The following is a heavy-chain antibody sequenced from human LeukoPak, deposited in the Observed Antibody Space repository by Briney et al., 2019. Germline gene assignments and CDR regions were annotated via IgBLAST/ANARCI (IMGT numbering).Heavy chain of an antibody. Sequence: SVKVSCKASGGTFTDYAISWVRQAPGQGLEWMGRIIPFLGTANYAQRFQGRVTITADKSTSTVYMELSSLRSEDTAMYYCARDGWMDVWGQGTTVTVSS. D-gene: IGHD2-15*01. J-gene: IGHJ6*02. V-gene: IGHV1-69*04. CDR3: ARDGWMDV. CDR2: IIPFLGTA. CDR1: GGTFTDYA.